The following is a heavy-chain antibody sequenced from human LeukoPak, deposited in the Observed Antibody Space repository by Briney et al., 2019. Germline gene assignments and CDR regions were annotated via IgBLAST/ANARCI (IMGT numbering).Heavy chain of an antibody. CDR2: IYYFGST. J-gene: IGHJ4*02. D-gene: IGHD3-9*01. V-gene: IGHV4-39*07. CDR3: ARGLDDYDILTGYYNWYYFDY. Sequence: SETLSLTCTVSGGSISSSNYYWGWIRQPPGKGLEWIGNIYYFGSTYYNPSLKSRVTISLDTSKNQFSLKLSSVTAADTAVYYCARGLDDYDILTGYYNWYYFDYWGQGTLVTVSS. CDR1: GGSISSSNYY.